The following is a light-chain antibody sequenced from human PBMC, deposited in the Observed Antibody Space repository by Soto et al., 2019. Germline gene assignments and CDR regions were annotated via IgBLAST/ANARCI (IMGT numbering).Light chain of an antibody. J-gene: IGLJ1*01. V-gene: IGLV1-47*01. CDR2: RNN. CDR3: AAWDDSLRGV. Sequence: QAVVTQSPSASGTPGQRVTISCSGSSSNIGSNYVYWYQQVPGTAPKLLIYRNNQRPSGVPDRFSGSKSGTSASLAISGLRSEDEADYYCAAWDDSLRGVFGTGTKLTVL. CDR1: SSNIGSNY.